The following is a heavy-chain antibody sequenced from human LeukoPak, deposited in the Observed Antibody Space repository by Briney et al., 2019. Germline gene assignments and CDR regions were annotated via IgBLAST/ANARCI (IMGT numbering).Heavy chain of an antibody. V-gene: IGHV3-11*01. Sequence: GGSLRLSCAASGFTFSDFYLNWIRQTPGKGLEWVSYIGNSGTTIHYADSVKGRFTIFRDNARNSLYLQMNSLRAEDTAVYYCTRGSWRGARIPDYWGQGTLVTVSS. D-gene: IGHD5-24*01. CDR1: GFTFSDFY. CDR2: IGNSGTTI. CDR3: TRGSWRGARIPDY. J-gene: IGHJ4*02.